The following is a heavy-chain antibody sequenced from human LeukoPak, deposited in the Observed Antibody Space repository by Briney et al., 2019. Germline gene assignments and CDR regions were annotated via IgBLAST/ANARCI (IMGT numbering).Heavy chain of an antibody. CDR3: AREDGQTGYYFDY. D-gene: IGHD1-14*01. CDR1: GFIFSSYE. V-gene: IGHV3-48*03. CDR2: ISKSVSTK. J-gene: IGHJ4*02. Sequence: GGSLRLSCAASGFIFSSYEMIWFRQAPGKGLEFVSYISKSVSTKYYADSVRGRFTISRDDPNNSLYLQMNSLRAEDTALYFCAREDGQTGYYFDYWGQGILVTVSS.